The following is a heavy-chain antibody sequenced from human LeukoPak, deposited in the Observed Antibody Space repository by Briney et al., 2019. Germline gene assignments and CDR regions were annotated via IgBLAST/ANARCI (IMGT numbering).Heavy chain of an antibody. D-gene: IGHD1-26*01. CDR2: ISTSSSTI. Sequence: GGSLRLSCAACGFTFSSYSMNWVRQAPGKGLEWVSYISTSSSTIYYADSVKGRFTISRDNAKNSLYLQMNSLRAEGTAVYYCAREQVGNTNYCDYWGQGALVTVSS. CDR3: AREQVGNTNYCDY. CDR1: GFTFSSYS. J-gene: IGHJ4*02. V-gene: IGHV3-48*01.